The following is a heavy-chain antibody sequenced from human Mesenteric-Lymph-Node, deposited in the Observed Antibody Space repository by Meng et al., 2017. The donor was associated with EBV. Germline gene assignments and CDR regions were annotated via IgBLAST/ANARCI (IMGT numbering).Heavy chain of an antibody. J-gene: IGHJ5*02. CDR3: ARQGYCRTTTCSTWFDP. V-gene: IGHV4-34*01. CDR2: IHHSETT. CDR1: GGSFSGYS. Sequence: QVHLQQWGAGLLKPSXTLSLTCGXYGGSFSGYSWNWIRQAPGKGLEWIGKIHHSETTDYNPSLKDRVIISADTSKNQFSLKLTSVTAADTAVYYCARQGYCRTTTCSTWFDPWGQGTLVTVSS. D-gene: IGHD2-2*01.